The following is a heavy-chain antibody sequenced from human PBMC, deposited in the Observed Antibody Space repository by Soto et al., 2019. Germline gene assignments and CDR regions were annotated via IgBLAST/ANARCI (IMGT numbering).Heavy chain of an antibody. J-gene: IGHJ4*02. D-gene: IGHD4-4*01. CDR3: ARGYSHYAH. CDR1: GGSVSGDSNF. Sequence: SETLSLTCTVSGGSVSGDSNFWSWLRQPPGKGLEWIGYIYYSGPTRYNPSLESRVTISIDSSKNQVSLNLTSVTAADPAVYYCARGYSHYAHWGRGTLVTVSS. V-gene: IGHV4-61*01. CDR2: IYYSGPT.